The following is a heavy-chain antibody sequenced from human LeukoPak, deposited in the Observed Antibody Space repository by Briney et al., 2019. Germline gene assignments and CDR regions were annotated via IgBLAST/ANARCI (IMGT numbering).Heavy chain of an antibody. J-gene: IGHJ6*03. V-gene: IGHV4-39*01. CDR3: ARQNSDYFYYYVDI. D-gene: IGHD3-10*01. CDR1: GTSISTTTYY. Sequence: PSETLSLTCTVSGTSISTTTYYWGWIRQPPGKGLEWIGNIYYGETTYYNSSLESRVTISVDASRNQYSLKLSSVTAADTAVYYCARQNSDYFYYYVDIWGQGTTVTVSS. CDR2: IYYGETT.